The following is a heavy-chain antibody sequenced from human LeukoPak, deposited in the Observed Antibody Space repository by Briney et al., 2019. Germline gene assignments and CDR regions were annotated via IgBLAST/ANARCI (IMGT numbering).Heavy chain of an antibody. V-gene: IGHV3-74*01. D-gene: IGHD1-26*01. CDR1: GFAFSSYW. CDR3: ARRSAAIGAFDI. Sequence: GGSLRLSCVASGFAFSSYWMHWVRQAPGEGVVWVSRIKREGSSTNYAASVKGRFTISRDNAKNTLYLQLNSLRAEDTAVYFCARRSAAIGAFDIWGQGTMVTVSS. CDR2: IKREGSST. J-gene: IGHJ3*02.